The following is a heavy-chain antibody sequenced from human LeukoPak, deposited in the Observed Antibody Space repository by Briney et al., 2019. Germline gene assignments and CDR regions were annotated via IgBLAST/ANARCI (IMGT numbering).Heavy chain of an antibody. Sequence: PSETLSLTCTVSGGSISSYYWSWIRQPPGKGLEWLGYIYYSGSTNYNPSLKSRVTISVDTSKNQFSLKLSSVTAADTAVYYCARRVANAYYMDVWGKGTTVTVSS. V-gene: IGHV4-59*01. CDR2: IYYSGST. CDR3: ARRVANAYYMDV. CDR1: GGSISSYY. D-gene: IGHD5-12*01. J-gene: IGHJ6*03.